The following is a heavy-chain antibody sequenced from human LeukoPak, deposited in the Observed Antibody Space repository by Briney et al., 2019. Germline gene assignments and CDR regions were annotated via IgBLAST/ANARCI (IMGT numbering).Heavy chain of an antibody. Sequence: GGSLRLSCSASGFTFSSYSMHWVRQAPGKGLEYVSTININGDTTYYADSVKGRFTISRDNSKNTVYPQMSSLRTEDTAVYYCIRRFDPWGQGTLVTVSS. V-gene: IGHV3-64D*06. J-gene: IGHJ5*02. CDR1: GFTFSSYS. CDR2: ININGDTT. CDR3: IRRFDP.